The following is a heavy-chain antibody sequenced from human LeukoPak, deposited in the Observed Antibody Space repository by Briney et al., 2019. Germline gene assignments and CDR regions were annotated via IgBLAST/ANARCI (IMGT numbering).Heavy chain of an antibody. Sequence: SETLSLTCTVSGGSISSYYWSWIRQPPGKGLEWIGYIYYSGSTNYNPSLKSRVTISVDTSKNQFSLKLSSVTAVDTAVYYCSKHPRTYDILTGSYYYYGMDVWGKGTTVTVSS. D-gene: IGHD3-9*01. CDR2: IYYSGST. CDR3: SKHPRTYDILTGSYYYYGMDV. J-gene: IGHJ6*04. V-gene: IGHV4-59*01. CDR1: GGSISSYY.